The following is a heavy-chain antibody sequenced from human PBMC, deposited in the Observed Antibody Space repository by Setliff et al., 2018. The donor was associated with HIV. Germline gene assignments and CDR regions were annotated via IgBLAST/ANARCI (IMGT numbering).Heavy chain of an antibody. V-gene: IGHV3-11*04. D-gene: IGHD4-17*01. CDR2: ITNTGSST. Sequence: LRLSCAASGFTFSDYYLNWFRLAPGKGLEWISHITNTGSSTNYADSVKGRFTISRDNAKYSLYLQMNTLRVEDTAVYYCMYGGRTATTHWGQGTLVTVSS. CDR3: MYGGRTATTH. CDR1: GFTFSDYY. J-gene: IGHJ4*02.